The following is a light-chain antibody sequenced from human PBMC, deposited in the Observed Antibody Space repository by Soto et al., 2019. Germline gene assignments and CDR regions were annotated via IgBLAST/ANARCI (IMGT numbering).Light chain of an antibody. V-gene: IGKV3-11*01. CDR2: DAS. CDR3: QRRSNSLT. CDR1: QSVGSY. Sequence: EIVLTQSPATLSLSPGERATLSCRASQSVGSYLAWYQQKPGQAPRLLIYDASTRATGIPARVSGRGSGTDFTLTISSLEPEDFAVYYCQRRSNSLTFGGGTTVEIK. J-gene: IGKJ4*01.